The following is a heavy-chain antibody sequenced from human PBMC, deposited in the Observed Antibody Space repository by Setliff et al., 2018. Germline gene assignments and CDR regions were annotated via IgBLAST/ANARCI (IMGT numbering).Heavy chain of an antibody. V-gene: IGHV4-39*01. CDR1: GASISRTSYY. Sequence: SETLSLTCNVSGASISRTSYYWGWIRQSPGKGVEWIASVSFSGSTYYNSALKSRATIFAHKSQTHFSLRLTSATAADTAVYYCTRQASPHPDSSGYYYDLRFYYYMDVWGKGTTVTVSS. CDR3: TRQASPHPDSSGYYYDLRFYYYMDV. D-gene: IGHD3-22*01. CDR2: VSFSGST. J-gene: IGHJ6*03.